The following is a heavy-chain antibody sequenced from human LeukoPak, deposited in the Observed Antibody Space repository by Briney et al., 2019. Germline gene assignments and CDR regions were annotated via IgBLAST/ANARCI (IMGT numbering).Heavy chain of an antibody. D-gene: IGHD1-26*01. CDR1: GFTFSTYV. J-gene: IGHJ4*02. CDR3: AKGGSGSYYDRIDF. V-gene: IGHV3-23*01. Sequence: GGSLRLSCAASGFTFSTYVMSWARQAPGKGLEWVSTISVGGDTTFYADSVKGRFTISRDNSQHTLYLQMHSLRAEDTAVYYCAKGGSGSYYDRIDFWGQGTLVTVSS. CDR2: ISVGGDTT.